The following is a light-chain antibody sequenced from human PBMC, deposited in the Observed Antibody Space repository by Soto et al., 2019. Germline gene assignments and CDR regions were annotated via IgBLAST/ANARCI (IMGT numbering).Light chain of an antibody. CDR1: QGISNF. J-gene: IGKJ4*01. V-gene: IGKV1-27*01. Sequence: DIQMTQSPSSLSASVGDRVTITCRASQGISNFLAWYQQRPGTVPDLLIYGASTLQSGVPSRFSGSGSGTDFTLTISRLEPEDFAVYYCQQYGSSRGFGGGTKVEIK. CDR3: QQYGSSRG. CDR2: GAS.